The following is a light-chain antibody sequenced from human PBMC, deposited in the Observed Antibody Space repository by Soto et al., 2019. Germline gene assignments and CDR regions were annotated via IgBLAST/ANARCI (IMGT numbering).Light chain of an antibody. CDR1: DSNIGSTT. CDR3: AAWDDSLNGRAV. J-gene: IGLJ3*02. Sequence: QSVLTQPPSASVTPGQRVTISCAGSDSNIGSTTVNWYQQVPGTAPKLLIYSNSQRPSWVPDRFSCSKSGTSASLAISVLQSEDEGAYYCAAWDDSLNGRAVFGGGTKLTVL. CDR2: SNS. V-gene: IGLV1-44*01.